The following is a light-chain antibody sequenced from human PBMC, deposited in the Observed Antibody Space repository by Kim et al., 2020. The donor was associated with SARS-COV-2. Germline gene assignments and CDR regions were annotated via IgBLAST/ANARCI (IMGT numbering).Light chain of an antibody. Sequence: LAVSPGDRATPSCRASQSVNTNLAWYQQKPGQAPRLLIYGASTRATGIPARFSGSGSGTEFTLTISSLQSEDFALYYCHQYNHWYTFGQGTKLEI. V-gene: IGKV3-15*01. CDR2: GAS. CDR3: HQYNHWYT. J-gene: IGKJ2*01. CDR1: QSVNTN.